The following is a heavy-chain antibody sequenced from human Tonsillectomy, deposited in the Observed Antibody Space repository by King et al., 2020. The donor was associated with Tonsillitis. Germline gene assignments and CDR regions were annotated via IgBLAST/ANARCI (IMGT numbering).Heavy chain of an antibody. J-gene: IGHJ4*02. CDR3: ARAGYSSGWYRSESYFYY. V-gene: IGHV4-38-2*02. CDR1: GYSIRSGYY. CDR2: IYHSGST. Sequence: VQLQESGPGLVKPSETLSLTCTVSGYSIRSGYYWGWIRQSPGKGLEWIGSIYHSGSTYYNPSLKSRVTISVDTSKNQFSLKLSSVTAAETAVYYCARAGYSSGWYRSESYFYYWGQGTLVTVSS. D-gene: IGHD6-19*01.